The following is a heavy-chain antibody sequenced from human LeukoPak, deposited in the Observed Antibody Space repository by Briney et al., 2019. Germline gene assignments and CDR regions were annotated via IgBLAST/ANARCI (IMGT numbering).Heavy chain of an antibody. D-gene: IGHD3-16*01. CDR2: IHSSGDT. J-gene: IGHJ4*02. Sequence: SETLSLTCTVSGGSISSHYWSWVRQPAGKGLEWIGRIHSSGDTHYNPSLSSRITVSVDSSKNQFSLSLTSVTAADTAVYYCARLSPGGGGGTYFDYWGQGTLVTVSS. CDR1: GGSISSHY. V-gene: IGHV4-4*07. CDR3: ARLSPGGGGGTYFDY.